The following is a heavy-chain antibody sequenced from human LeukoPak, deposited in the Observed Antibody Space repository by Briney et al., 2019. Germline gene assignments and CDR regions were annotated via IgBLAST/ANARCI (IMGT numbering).Heavy chain of an antibody. CDR2: INEGGSVT. V-gene: IGHV3-74*01. CDR3: ARDLAYSRLDY. CDR1: GFTFSNYW. J-gene: IGHJ4*02. Sequence: GGSLRLSCAASGFTFSNYWMHWVRQAPGKGLVWVSRINEGGSVTDYADSVKGRFTISRDNAKNTLYLQMNSLRVEDTAFYYCARDLAYSRLDYWGQGMLVTVSS. D-gene: IGHD5-18*01.